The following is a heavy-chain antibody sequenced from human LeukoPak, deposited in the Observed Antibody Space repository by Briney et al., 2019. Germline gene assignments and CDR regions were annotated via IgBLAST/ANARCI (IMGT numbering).Heavy chain of an antibody. CDR3: GRGGSSGYNYNAFDV. V-gene: IGHV3-23*01. CDR1: GFTFSSYV. Sequence: GGSLRLSCAASGFTFSSYVMSWVRQAPGKGLEWVSAISGSGGSTYYADSVNGRFTISRDIAKNSLYLQMNSLRPEDTAVYYCGRGGSSGYNYNAFDVWGQGTRVTVSS. J-gene: IGHJ3*01. CDR2: ISGSGGST. D-gene: IGHD3-22*01.